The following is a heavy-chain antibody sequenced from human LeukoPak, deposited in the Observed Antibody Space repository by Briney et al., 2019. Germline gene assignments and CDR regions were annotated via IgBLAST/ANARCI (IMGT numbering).Heavy chain of an antibody. J-gene: IGHJ4*02. D-gene: IGHD6-19*01. CDR1: GFTFSSSG. CDR2: THYDGSTK. V-gene: IGHV3-30*02. CDR3: AKRYGSSGWYYFDY. Sequence: GGSLRLSCAASGFTFSSSGMHWVRQAPGKGLEWVAFTHYDGSTKYYTDSVKGRFTISRDNSKNTLYLQMNSLRAEDTALYYCAKRYGSSGWYYFDYWGQGSLVTVSS.